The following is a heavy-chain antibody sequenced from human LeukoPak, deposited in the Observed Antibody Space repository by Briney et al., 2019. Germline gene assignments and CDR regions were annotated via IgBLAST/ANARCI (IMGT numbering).Heavy chain of an antibody. CDR3: ARALLSRITMIVVVIDAFDI. CDR1: GGSFSGYY. D-gene: IGHD3-22*01. Sequence: SETLSLTCAVYGGSFSGYYWSWIRQPPGKGLEWIGEINHSGSTNYNPSLKSRVTISVDTSKNQFSLKLSSVTAADTAVYYCARALLSRITMIVVVIDAFDIWGQGTMVTVSS. CDR2: INHSGST. V-gene: IGHV4-34*01. J-gene: IGHJ3*02.